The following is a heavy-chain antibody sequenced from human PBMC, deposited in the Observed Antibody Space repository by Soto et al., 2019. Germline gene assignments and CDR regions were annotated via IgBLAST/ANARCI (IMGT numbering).Heavy chain of an antibody. CDR3: ARDTGGAAYSSGWYGY. CDR1: GFTFSSHT. J-gene: IGHJ4*02. V-gene: IGHV3-48*01. D-gene: IGHD6-19*01. CDR2: ISSSSRTI. Sequence: EVQLVESGGGLVQPGGSLRLSCAASGFTFSSHTMNWVRQAPGKGLEWVSYISSSSRTIYYADSLKGRFTISRDNDKNPLYMQKNSLRAEETAVYYCARDTGGAAYSSGWYGYLGQGTLVTVSS.